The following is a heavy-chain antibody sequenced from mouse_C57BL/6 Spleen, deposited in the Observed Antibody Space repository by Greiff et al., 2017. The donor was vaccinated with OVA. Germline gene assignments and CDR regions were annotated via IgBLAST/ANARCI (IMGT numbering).Heavy chain of an antibody. V-gene: IGHV1-18*01. D-gene: IGHD1-1*01. CDR2: INTNTGGT. CDR3: ARRGFYDGSSYAMDD. CDR1: GYTFTAYN. Sequence: EVKLMESGPELVKPGASVKIPCKASGYTFTAYNMDWVKQSHGKSLEWIGDINTNTGGTIYNQKFTGTATLTVDSSSNKADMELRSLTSEDTAVYDCARRGFYDGSSYAMDDWGQGNTVTVAS. J-gene: IGHJ4*01.